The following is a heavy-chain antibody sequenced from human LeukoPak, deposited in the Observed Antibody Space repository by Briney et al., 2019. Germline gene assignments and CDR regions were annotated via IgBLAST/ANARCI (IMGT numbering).Heavy chain of an antibody. CDR1: GGSISSGSYY. D-gene: IGHD3-22*01. Sequence: PSETLSLTCTVSGGSISSGSYYWSWIRQPAGKGLEWFGRIYTSGSTNYNPSLKSRVTISVDTSKNQFSLKLSSVTAADTAVYYCARVDNPYYYDSSGYYETDAFDIWGQGTMVTVSS. V-gene: IGHV4-61*02. CDR3: ARVDNPYYYDSSGYYETDAFDI. J-gene: IGHJ3*02. CDR2: IYTSGST.